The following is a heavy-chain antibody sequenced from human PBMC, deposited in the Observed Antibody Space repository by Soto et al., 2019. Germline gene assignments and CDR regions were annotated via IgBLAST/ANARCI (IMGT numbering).Heavy chain of an antibody. D-gene: IGHD6-19*01. CDR1: GGTFSSYA. Sequence: SVKVSCKASGGTFSSYAISWVRQAPGQGLEWMGGIIPIFGTANYAQKFQGRVTITADESTSTAYMELSSLRSEDTAVYYCARGIAVAGTVVGSFDYWGQGTLVTVSS. V-gene: IGHV1-69*13. CDR2: IIPIFGTA. CDR3: ARGIAVAGTVVGSFDY. J-gene: IGHJ4*02.